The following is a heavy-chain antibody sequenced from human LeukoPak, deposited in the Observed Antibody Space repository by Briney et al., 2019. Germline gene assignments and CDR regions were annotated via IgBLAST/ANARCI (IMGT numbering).Heavy chain of an antibody. Sequence: GGSLRLSCAASEFTFSTYNMNWVRHAPGKGLEWISSITISSSYIYYADSVKGRFTISRDNAKNSLFLQMNNLSPDDTAVYFCARDPYSGNYGNYYYYYMDVWGKGTTVTISS. CDR3: ARDPYSGNYGNYYYYYMDV. CDR1: EFTFSTYN. CDR2: ITISSSYI. J-gene: IGHJ6*03. D-gene: IGHD1-26*01. V-gene: IGHV3-21*06.